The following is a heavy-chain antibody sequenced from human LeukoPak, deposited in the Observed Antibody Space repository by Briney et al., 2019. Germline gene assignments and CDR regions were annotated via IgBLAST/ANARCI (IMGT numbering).Heavy chain of an antibody. J-gene: IGHJ4*02. V-gene: IGHV1-2*02. CDR1: GYTFSAFY. D-gene: IGHD6-19*01. CDR3: ARDGGMYSSGL. CDR2: INPDSGGS. Sequence: ASVKVSCKTSGYTFSAFYIHWVRQAPGQGPEWMGWINPDSGGSEYGQKFQGRVTFTSDTSSTTVYMEVRSLKSDDTAVYYCARDGGMYSSGLWGQGTLVTVSS.